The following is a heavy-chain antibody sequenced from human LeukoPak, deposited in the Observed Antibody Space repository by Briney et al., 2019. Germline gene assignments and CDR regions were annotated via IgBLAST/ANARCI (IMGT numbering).Heavy chain of an antibody. J-gene: IGHJ4*02. CDR3: ARDYCNNPTCHTREFDY. CDR2: ISGYNGNT. D-gene: IGHD2/OR15-2a*01. V-gene: IGHV1-18*01. CDR1: GYTFTSYG. Sequence: ASVEVSCKASGYTFTSYGISWVRQAPGQGLEWMGWISGYNGNTIYAQKLQGRVSMTTDTSTSTAYMDLRSLRSDDTAVYYCARDYCNNPTCHTREFDYWGQGTLVTVSS.